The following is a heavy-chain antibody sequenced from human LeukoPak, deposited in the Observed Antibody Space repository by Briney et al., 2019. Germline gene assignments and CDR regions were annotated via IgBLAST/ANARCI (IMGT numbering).Heavy chain of an antibody. CDR2: IYYSGST. Sequence: TPSETLSLTCTVSGGSISSSSYYWSWIRQPPGKGLEWIGYIYYSGSTNYNPSLKSRVTISVDTTTNQFSLKLSSVTAADTAVYYCARAYDSSGYYPNWFDPWGQGTLVTVSS. V-gene: IGHV4-61*01. CDR3: ARAYDSSGYYPNWFDP. CDR1: GGSISSSSYY. D-gene: IGHD3-22*01. J-gene: IGHJ5*02.